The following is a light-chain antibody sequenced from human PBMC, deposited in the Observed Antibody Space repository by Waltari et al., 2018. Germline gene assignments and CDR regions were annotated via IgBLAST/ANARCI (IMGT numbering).Light chain of an antibody. CDR3: YSTDLSGHDRV. Sequence: SYELTQPPSVSLSPGQTARITSPGAALSKKYAYWYQQKSGQAPVLVIYEDIKRPTGIPERFSGSSSGTTATLTISGAHVDDEADYYCYSTDLSGHDRVFGGGTKLTIL. CDR2: EDI. CDR1: ALSKKY. J-gene: IGLJ3*02. V-gene: IGLV3-10*01.